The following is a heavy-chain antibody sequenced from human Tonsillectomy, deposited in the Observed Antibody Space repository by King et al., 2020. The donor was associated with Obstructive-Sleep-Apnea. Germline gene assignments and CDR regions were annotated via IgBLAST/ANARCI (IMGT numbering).Heavy chain of an antibody. V-gene: IGHV4-39*07. CDR2: VYASGST. CDR3: AREHRIQLLLPIDY. Sequence: QLQESGPGLVKPSETLSLTCSVSGGSISSSDYYWGWIRQPPGEGLEWIGSVYASGSTYSNPSLKSRVTMSIDTSKNQFSLKLTSVTAADTAVYYCAREHRIQLLLPIDYWGQGTLVTVSS. D-gene: IGHD5-18*01. J-gene: IGHJ4*02. CDR1: GGSISSSDYY.